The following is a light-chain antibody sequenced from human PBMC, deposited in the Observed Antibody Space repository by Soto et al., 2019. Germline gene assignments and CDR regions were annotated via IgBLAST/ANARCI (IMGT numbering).Light chain of an antibody. CDR1: TGPVTGGHF. Sequence: QAVVTQEPSLTVCPGETVTLTCGSSTGPVTGGHFPYWFQQKPGQAPRTLIYDTTNKLSWTPARFSGSLLGGKAALTLSGAQAEDEAEYYCLLYYSDFPVFGGGTKLTVL. CDR3: LLYYSDFPV. CDR2: DTT. J-gene: IGLJ3*02. V-gene: IGLV7-46*01.